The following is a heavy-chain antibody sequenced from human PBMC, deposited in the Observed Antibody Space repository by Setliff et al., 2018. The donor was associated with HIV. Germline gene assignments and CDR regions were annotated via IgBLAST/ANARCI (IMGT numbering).Heavy chain of an antibody. CDR3: VRDLTTIVTRKVFDI. CDR1: GFTFSTYG. D-gene: IGHD4-4*01. J-gene: IGHJ3*02. V-gene: IGHV3-30*19. CDR2: IWYDGSNK. Sequence: GGSLRLSCAASGFTFSTYGMYWVRQAPGKGLEWVAVIWYDGSNKYYADSVKGRFTISRDNSKNTLYVQMNSLRADDTAVYYCVRDLTTIVTRKVFDIWGQGTMVTVSS.